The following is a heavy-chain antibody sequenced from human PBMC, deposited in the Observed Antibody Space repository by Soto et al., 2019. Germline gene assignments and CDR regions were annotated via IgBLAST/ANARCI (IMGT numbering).Heavy chain of an antibody. Sequence: RRLSCVVSGFSFNYAIIWVRQAPGKGQEWVSGITGGGNTEYAASVKGRFTISRDNSKNTVYLQMNSLRAEDTAMYYCAKDAVYNDGLWLVSDWGQGTLVTVSS. CDR1: GFSFNYA. D-gene: IGHD2-21*01. J-gene: IGHJ4*02. CDR2: ITGGGNT. CDR3: AKDAVYNDGLWLVSD. V-gene: IGHV3-23*01.